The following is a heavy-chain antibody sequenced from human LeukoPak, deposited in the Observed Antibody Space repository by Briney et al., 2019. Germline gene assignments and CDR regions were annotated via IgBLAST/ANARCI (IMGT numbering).Heavy chain of an antibody. CDR2: IYYSGST. J-gene: IGHJ4*02. CDR1: GGSISSYY. CDR3: ARGPDYYDSSGYFGPLDY. Sequence: SETLSLTCTVSGGSISSYYWSWIRQPPGKGLEWIGYIYYSGSTNYNPSLKSRVTISVDTSKNQFSLKLSSVTAADTAVYYCARGPDYYDSSGYFGPLDYWGQGTLVTVSS. D-gene: IGHD3-22*01. V-gene: IGHV4-59*01.